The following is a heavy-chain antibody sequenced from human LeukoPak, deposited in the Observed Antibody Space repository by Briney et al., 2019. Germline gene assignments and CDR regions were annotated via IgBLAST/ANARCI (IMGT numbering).Heavy chain of an antibody. CDR3: ASSPMTAAGTGDWSFDL. CDR1: GNTFTGNC. Sequence: ASVKVSCKASGNTFTGNCMHWVRQAPGQGLEWMGWINPNSGGTNYAQKFQGRVTMTRDTSISTAYMELSGLRSDDTAVYYCASSPMTAAGTGDWSFDLWGRGTLVTVSS. CDR2: INPNSGGT. V-gene: IGHV1-2*02. D-gene: IGHD6-13*01. J-gene: IGHJ2*01.